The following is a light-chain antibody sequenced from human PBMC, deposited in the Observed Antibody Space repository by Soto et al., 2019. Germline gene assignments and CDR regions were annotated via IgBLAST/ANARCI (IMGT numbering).Light chain of an antibody. Sequence: DIQMTQSPSTLAASVGDRVTITCRASQSISSWLAWYQQKPGKAPKLLIYDASSLESGVPSRLSGSGSGTEFTLTISGLQPDDFATYYCQQYNSYSLFGPGTKVDIK. CDR1: QSISSW. V-gene: IGKV1-5*01. CDR2: DAS. J-gene: IGKJ3*01. CDR3: QQYNSYSL.